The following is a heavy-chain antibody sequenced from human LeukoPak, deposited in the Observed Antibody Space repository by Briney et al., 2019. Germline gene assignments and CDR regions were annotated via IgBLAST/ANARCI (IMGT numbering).Heavy chain of an antibody. CDR3: ARDTAYYDFWSGYNNWFDP. Sequence: GGSLRLSCAASGFTFSSYWMSWVRQAPGKGLEWVANIKQDGSEKYYVDSVKGRFTISRDNAKNSLYLQMNSLRAEDTAVYYCARDTAYYDFWSGYNNWFDPWGQGTLVTVSS. CDR1: GFTFSSYW. V-gene: IGHV3-7*01. CDR2: IKQDGSEK. J-gene: IGHJ5*02. D-gene: IGHD3-3*01.